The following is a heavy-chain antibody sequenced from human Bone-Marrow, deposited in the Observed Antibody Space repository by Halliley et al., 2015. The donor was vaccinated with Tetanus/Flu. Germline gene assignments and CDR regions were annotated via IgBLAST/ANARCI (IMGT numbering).Heavy chain of an antibody. V-gene: IGHV3-74*01. CDR3: VRVYDFWNGYYTSWFGP. CDR1: GFTFSNYW. Sequence: SLRLSCAASGFTFSNYWMHWVRQAPGKGLVWVSNINNDGSTTTYADSVRGRFTISRDNAKNTLYLQMNSLRAEDTAVYFCVRVYDFWNGYYTSWFGPWGQGSLVTVSS. CDR2: INNDGSTT. D-gene: IGHD3-3*01. J-gene: IGHJ5*02.